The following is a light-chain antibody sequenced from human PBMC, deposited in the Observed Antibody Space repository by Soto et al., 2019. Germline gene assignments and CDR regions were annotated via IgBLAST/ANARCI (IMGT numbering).Light chain of an antibody. J-gene: IGKJ3*01. V-gene: IGKV1-39*01. CDR3: QQSYSTPRGIT. CDR1: QSISSY. Sequence: IHMTQAPSSLSASLGDIVTMTCRAIQSISSYLNWYQQKPGKAPKLLIYAASSLQSGVPSRFSGSGSGTDFTLTISSLQPEDFATYYCQQSYSTPRGITFGPGTKVDIK. CDR2: AAS.